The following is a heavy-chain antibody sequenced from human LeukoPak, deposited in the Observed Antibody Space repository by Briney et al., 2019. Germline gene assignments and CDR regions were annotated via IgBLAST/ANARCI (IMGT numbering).Heavy chain of an antibody. J-gene: IGHJ4*02. CDR1: GFTFSSYG. D-gene: IGHD2-8*01. CDR2: ISYDGSNK. V-gene: IGHV3-30*18. CDR3: SKDVY. Sequence: PGGSLRLSCAASGFTFSSYGMHWVRQAPGKGMEWVAVISYDGSNKYYADSVKGRFTISRDNSKNTLYLQMNSLRAEDTAVYYCSKDVYWGQGTLVTVSS.